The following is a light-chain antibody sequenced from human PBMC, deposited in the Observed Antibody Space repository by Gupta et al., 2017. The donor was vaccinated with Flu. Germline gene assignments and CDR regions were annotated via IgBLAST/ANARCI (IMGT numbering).Light chain of an antibody. CDR2: TAS. J-gene: IGKJ2*01. CDR3: QQSYSTPLYT. V-gene: IGKV1-39*01. Sequence: DIQMTQSPSSLSASVGDRVTITCRASQSISFYLNWYQQQPGKAPKLLIYTASSLQSGVSSRFRGSGSGTDFTLTISSRQPEDSATYYCQQSYSTPLYTFGQGTKLEIK. CDR1: QSISFY.